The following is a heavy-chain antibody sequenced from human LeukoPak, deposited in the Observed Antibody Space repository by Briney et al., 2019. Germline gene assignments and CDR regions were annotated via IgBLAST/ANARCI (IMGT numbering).Heavy chain of an antibody. CDR1: GGSISSGDYY. D-gene: IGHD4-11*01. CDR2: IYYSGST. J-gene: IGHJ4*02. Sequence: PSQTLSLTCTVSGGSISSGDYYWSWIRQPPGKGLEWIGYIYYSGSTYYNPSLKSRVTISVDTSKNQFSLKLSSVTAADTAVYYCARETKGYSNFDYWAREPWSPSPQ. CDR3: ARETKGYSNFDY. V-gene: IGHV4-30-4*08.